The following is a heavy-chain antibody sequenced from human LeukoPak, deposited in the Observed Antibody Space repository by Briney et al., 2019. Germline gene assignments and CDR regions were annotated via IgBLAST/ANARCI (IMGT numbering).Heavy chain of an antibody. CDR3: ARDGSSGRPYYFDY. CDR1: GGTFSSYA. CDR2: IIPILGIA. D-gene: IGHD6-19*01. J-gene: IGHJ4*02. V-gene: IGHV1-69*04. Sequence: GASVKVSCKASGGTFSSYAISWVRQAPGQGLEWMGRIIPILGIANYAQKFQGRVTITADKSTSTAYMELSSLRSGDTAVYYCARDGSSGRPYYFDYWGQGTLVTVSS.